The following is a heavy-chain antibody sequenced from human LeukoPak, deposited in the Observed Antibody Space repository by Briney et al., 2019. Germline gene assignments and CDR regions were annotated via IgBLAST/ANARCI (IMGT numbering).Heavy chain of an antibody. J-gene: IGHJ6*03. CDR2: IYTSGST. Sequence: PSETLSLTCTVSGGSISSYYWSWIRQPAGKGLEWIGRIYTSGSTNYNPSLKSRVTMSVDTSKNQFSLKLSSVTAADTAVYYCARDRRVAAAGSYYYYYMDVWGKGTTVTVSS. D-gene: IGHD6-13*01. CDR3: ARDRRVAAAGSYYYYYMDV. V-gene: IGHV4-4*07. CDR1: GGSISSYY.